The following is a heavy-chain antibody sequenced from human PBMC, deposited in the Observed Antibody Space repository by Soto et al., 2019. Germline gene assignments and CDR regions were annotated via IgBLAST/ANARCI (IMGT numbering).Heavy chain of an antibody. Sequence: SETLSLTCTVSGGSISSYYWSWIRQPPGKGLEWIGYIFYSGSTNYTPSLKSRVTISVDTSKNHFSLKLSFVTAADTALYYFARVEALGIAAAGTSWFDPWGQGTLVTVSS. CDR1: GGSISSYY. D-gene: IGHD6-13*01. CDR3: ARVEALGIAAAGTSWFDP. CDR2: IFYSGST. V-gene: IGHV4-59*01. J-gene: IGHJ5*02.